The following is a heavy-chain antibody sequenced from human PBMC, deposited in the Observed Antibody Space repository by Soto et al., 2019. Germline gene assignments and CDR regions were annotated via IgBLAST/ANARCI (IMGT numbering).Heavy chain of an antibody. CDR3: ARAFGSYGMSWYKGAYDS. J-gene: IGHJ4*02. Sequence: ASVKVSCKASGYTFIDFYIHWVRQAPGQGLEWVGWVNPNTGGTDYAQKFQGSVTMTRDTSLNTAYMEITSLKSDDTAAYYCARAFGSYGMSWYKGAYDSXGQGTLVTVSS. CDR2: VNPNTGGT. CDR1: GYTFIDFY. V-gene: IGHV1-2*04. D-gene: IGHD1-1*01.